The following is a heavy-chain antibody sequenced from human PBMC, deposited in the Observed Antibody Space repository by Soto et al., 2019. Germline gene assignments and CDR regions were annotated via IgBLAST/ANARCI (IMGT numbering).Heavy chain of an antibody. J-gene: IGHJ6*02. D-gene: IGHD2-2*01. V-gene: IGHV3-33*01. CDR3: ARGNQLYYYYYGMDV. CDR1: GFTFSSYG. CDR2: IWYDGSNK. Sequence: PGGSLRLSCAAFGFTFSSYGMHWVRQAPGKGLEWVAVIWYDGSNKYYADSVKGRFTISRDNSKNTLYLQMNSLRAEDTAVYYCARGNQLYYYYYGMDVWGQGTTVTVSS.